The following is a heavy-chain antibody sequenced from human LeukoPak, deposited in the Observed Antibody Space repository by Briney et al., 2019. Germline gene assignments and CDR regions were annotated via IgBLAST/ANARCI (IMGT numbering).Heavy chain of an antibody. Sequence: SETLSLTCTVSGGSISSYSRIWIRQPPGKGLEWIGYIYDSGNTYYNPSLKSRLIISVDMSKNQFSLKLSSVTAADTAVYYCARVGGLGLNYYYYYYMDVWGKGTTVTVSS. CDR1: GGSISSYS. CDR3: ARVGGLGLNYYYYYYMDV. CDR2: IYDSGNT. D-gene: IGHD3-10*01. J-gene: IGHJ6*03. V-gene: IGHV4-59*12.